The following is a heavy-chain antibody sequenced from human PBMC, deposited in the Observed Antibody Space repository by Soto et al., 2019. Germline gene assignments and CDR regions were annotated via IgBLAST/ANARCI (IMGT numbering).Heavy chain of an antibody. J-gene: IGHJ3*02. CDR3: ARDREAKQKPRAFDI. CDR1: GGSISSGGYY. V-gene: IGHV4-31*03. Sequence: SETLSLTCTVSGGSISSGGYYWSWIRQHPGKGLEWIGYIYYSGSTYYNPSLKSRVTISVDTSKNQFSLKLSSVTAADTAVYYCARDREAKQKPRAFDIWGQGAMVTV. D-gene: IGHD1-26*01. CDR2: IYYSGST.